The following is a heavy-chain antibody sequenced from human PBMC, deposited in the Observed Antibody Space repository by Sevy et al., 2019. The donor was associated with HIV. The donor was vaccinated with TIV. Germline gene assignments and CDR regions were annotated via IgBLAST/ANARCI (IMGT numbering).Heavy chain of an antibody. CDR2: ISYDGSNK. J-gene: IGHJ4*02. V-gene: IGHV3-30-3*01. Sequence: GGSLRLSCAASGFTFSSYAMHWVRQAPGKGLEWVAVISYDGSNKYYADSVKGRFTISRDNSKNTRYLQMNSLGAEDTAVYYCARSVVYYYDSSGYYPDYWGQGTLVTVSS. CDR3: ARSVVYYYDSSGYYPDY. D-gene: IGHD3-22*01. CDR1: GFTFSSYA.